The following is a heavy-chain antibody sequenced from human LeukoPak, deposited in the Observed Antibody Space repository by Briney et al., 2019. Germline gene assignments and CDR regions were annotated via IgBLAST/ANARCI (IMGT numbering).Heavy chain of an antibody. D-gene: IGHD1-1*01. Sequence: ASVKVSCKASGYTFNTYGFSWGRQAPGQGLEWMGWINAYNGNTNYAQKLQGRVTMTTETSTSTAYMALRSLRSDDTAVYYCARRQGTTLSFDYWGQGTLVTVSS. V-gene: IGHV1-18*01. CDR2: INAYNGNT. CDR3: ARRQGTTLSFDY. CDR1: GYTFNTYG. J-gene: IGHJ4*02.